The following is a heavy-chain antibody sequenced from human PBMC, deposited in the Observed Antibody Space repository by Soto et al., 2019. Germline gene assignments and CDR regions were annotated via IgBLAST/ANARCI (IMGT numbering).Heavy chain of an antibody. D-gene: IGHD6-13*01. CDR3: AKDERDISRWYPGNSYSYGMEV. CDR1: GFTFSSYV. J-gene: IGHJ6*02. Sequence: QVQLVESGGGVVQPGRSLRLSCAASGFTFSSYVMHWVRQAPGTGLEWVAVISYDGRNKYYADSVTGRFTISRDNSKNPVYMELISLRVDDTAVYCCAKDERDISRWYPGNSYSYGMEVWGQGTTVTVSS. CDR2: ISYDGRNK. V-gene: IGHV3-30*18.